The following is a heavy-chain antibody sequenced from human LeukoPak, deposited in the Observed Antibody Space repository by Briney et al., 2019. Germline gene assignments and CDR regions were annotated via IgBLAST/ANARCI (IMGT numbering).Heavy chain of an antibody. CDR3: ARDPYYDSSGYYYPADY. D-gene: IGHD3-22*01. J-gene: IGHJ4*01. Sequence: GASVKVSCKASGYTFTSYYMHWVRQAPGQGLEWMGIINPSGGSTSYAQKFQGRVTMTRDTSTSTVYMELSSLRSEDTAVYYCARDPYYDSSGYYYPADYWGQGTLVTVFS. CDR2: INPSGGST. CDR1: GYTFTSYY. V-gene: IGHV1-46*01.